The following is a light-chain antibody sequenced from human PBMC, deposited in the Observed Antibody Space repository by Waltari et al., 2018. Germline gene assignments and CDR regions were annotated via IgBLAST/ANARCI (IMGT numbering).Light chain of an antibody. CDR2: VNSDGSH. CDR3: QTGGHGTWV. Sequence: QLVLTQSPSASASLGASVKLTCTLSRGHSSNIVAWQQQQPDNGPRFLMKVNSDGSHSKGDEIPDRFSGSSSGAERYLTISTVQSEDEAVYYCQTGGHGTWVFGGGTKLTVL. V-gene: IGLV4-69*02. CDR1: RGHSSNI. J-gene: IGLJ3*02.